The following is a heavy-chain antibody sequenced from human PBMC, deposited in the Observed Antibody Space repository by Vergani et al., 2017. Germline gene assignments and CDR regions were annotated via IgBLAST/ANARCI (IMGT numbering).Heavy chain of an antibody. CDR3: ARDPYYYDSXGPL. D-gene: IGHD3-22*01. CDR2: ISSSGSTI. Sequence: EVQLVESGGGLVQPGGSLRLSCAASGFTFSSYEMNWVRQAPGKGLEWVSYISSSGSTIYYADSVKGRFTISRDNAKNSLYLQMNSLRAEDTAVYYCARDPYYYDSXGPLWGQGTLVTVSS. CDR1: GFTFSSYE. V-gene: IGHV3-48*03. J-gene: IGHJ4*02.